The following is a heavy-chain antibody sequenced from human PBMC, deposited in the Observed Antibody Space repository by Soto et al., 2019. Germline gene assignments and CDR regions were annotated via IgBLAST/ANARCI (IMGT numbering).Heavy chain of an antibody. CDR1: GGSISSGDYY. CDR3: AREGYCSSTSCYTRTLDY. CDR2: IYYSGST. J-gene: IGHJ4*02. V-gene: IGHV4-30-4*01. D-gene: IGHD2-2*02. Sequence: QVQLQESGPGLVKPSQTLSLTCTVSGGSISSGDYYWSWIRQPPGKGLEWIGYIYYSGSTYYNPSLKSRVTISVDTSKNQFSLKLSSVTAADTAVYYCAREGYCSSTSCYTRTLDYWGQGTLVTVSS.